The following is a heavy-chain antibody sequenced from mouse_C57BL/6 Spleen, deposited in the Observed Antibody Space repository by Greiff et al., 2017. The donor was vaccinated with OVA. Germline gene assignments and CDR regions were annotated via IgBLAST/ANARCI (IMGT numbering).Heavy chain of an antibody. CDR1: GYTFTDYY. V-gene: IGHV1-26*01. CDR2: INPNNGGT. Sequence: VQLQQSGPELVKPGASVKISCKASGYTFTDYYMNWVKQSHGKSLEWIGDINPNNGGTSYNQKFKGKATLTVDKSSSTAYMELRSLTSEDSAVYYCARTPDYYGSSSDYWGQGTTLTVSS. D-gene: IGHD1-1*01. CDR3: ARTPDYYGSSSDY. J-gene: IGHJ2*01.